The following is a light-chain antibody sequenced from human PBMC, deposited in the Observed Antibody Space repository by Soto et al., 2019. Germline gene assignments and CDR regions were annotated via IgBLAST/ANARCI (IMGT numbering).Light chain of an antibody. V-gene: IGKV3-20*01. J-gene: IGKJ4*01. CDR3: QQYCTSPPLT. CDR1: QSVNSNS. CDR2: GAS. Sequence: EIVLTQSPGILSLSPGDRATLSCRTSQSVNSNSLAWYQQKPGQAPRLLLYGASTRAIGIPDRFSGSGSGTDFTLTISRLEPEDVAVYYCQQYCTSPPLTFGGGTEVEIK.